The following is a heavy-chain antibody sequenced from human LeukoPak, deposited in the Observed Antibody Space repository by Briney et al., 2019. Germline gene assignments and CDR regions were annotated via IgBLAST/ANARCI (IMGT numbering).Heavy chain of an antibody. CDR3: ARSRAFNSGAFDP. J-gene: IGHJ5*02. Sequence: SETLSLTCTASGGSISSSSYYWGWIRQPPGKGLEWIGSIYYSGSTYYNPSLKSRVTISVDTSKNQFSLRLNSVTAADTAVYYCARSRAFNSGAFDPWGQGSLVTVSS. V-gene: IGHV4-39*07. D-gene: IGHD1-26*01. CDR1: GGSISSSSYY. CDR2: IYYSGST.